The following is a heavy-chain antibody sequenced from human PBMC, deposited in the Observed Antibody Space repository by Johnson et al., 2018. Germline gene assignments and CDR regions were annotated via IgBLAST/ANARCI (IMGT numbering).Heavy chain of an antibody. CDR3: ARGGDWSGYYRDYYYYGMDV. CDR1: GGTFSSYA. D-gene: IGHD3-3*01. CDR2: IIPIFGTA. J-gene: IGHJ6*02. Sequence: QVQLVQSGAEVKKPGSSVKVSCKASGGTFSSYAISWVRQAPGQGLEWMGGIIPIFGTANYAQKFQGRVTIPADESTSTAYMELSSLRSEDTAGYYSARGGDWSGYYRDYYYYGMDVWGQGTTVTVSS. V-gene: IGHV1-69*12.